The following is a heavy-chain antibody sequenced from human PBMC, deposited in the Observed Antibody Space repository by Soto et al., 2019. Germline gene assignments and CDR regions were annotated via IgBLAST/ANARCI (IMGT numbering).Heavy chain of an antibody. CDR3: ARDPSSRRWLDP. CDR2: ISSSSSYI. Sequence: GGSLRLSCAASGFTFSSYSMNWVRQAPGKGLEWVSSISSSSSYIYYADSVKGRFTISRDNAKNSLYLQMNSLRAEDTAVYYCARDPSSRRWLDPWGQGTLVTVSS. D-gene: IGHD2-2*01. V-gene: IGHV3-21*01. J-gene: IGHJ5*02. CDR1: GFTFSSYS.